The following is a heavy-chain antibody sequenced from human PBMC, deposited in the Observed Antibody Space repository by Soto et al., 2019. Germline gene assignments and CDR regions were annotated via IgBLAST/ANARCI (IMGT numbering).Heavy chain of an antibody. Sequence: SGPTLVKPTQTLTLTCTFSGFSLSTSGVGVGWIRQPPGKALEWLALIYWDDDKRYSPSLKSRLTITKDTSKNQVVLTMTNMDPVDTATYYCALPRVITIFGVVMIEYFQHWGQGTLVTVSS. CDR2: IYWDDDK. CDR3: ALPRVITIFGVVMIEYFQH. V-gene: IGHV2-5*02. CDR1: GFSLSTSGVG. D-gene: IGHD3-3*01. J-gene: IGHJ1*01.